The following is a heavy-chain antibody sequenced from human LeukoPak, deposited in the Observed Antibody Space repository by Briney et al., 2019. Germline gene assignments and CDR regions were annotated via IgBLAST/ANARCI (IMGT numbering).Heavy chain of an antibody. CDR3: ATAPAAADSF. J-gene: IGHJ4*02. D-gene: IGHD6-13*01. CDR2: IERDGSEK. V-gene: IGHV3-7*01. CDR1: GFTFSNFW. Sequence: GGSLRLSCAASGFTFSNFWMTWVRQAPGKGLEWVANIERDGSEKTYVDPVKGRFTISRDNAKNSLFLQMSSLRADDTAVYYCATAPAAADSFWGQGTLVAVSS.